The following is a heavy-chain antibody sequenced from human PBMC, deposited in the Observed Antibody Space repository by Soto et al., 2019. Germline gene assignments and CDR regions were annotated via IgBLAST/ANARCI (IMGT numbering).Heavy chain of an antibody. Sequence: GGSLRLSCAASGFTVSSNYMSWVRQAPGKGLEWVSVIHPGGGTYYADSVKGRFTISRDSSKNTLHLQMNSLRAEDTAVYYCARDVERHIYAALLIDWGQGTLVTVSS. CDR3: ARDVERHIYAALLID. V-gene: IGHV3-53*01. D-gene: IGHD3-16*01. CDR1: GFTVSSNY. CDR2: IHPGGGT. J-gene: IGHJ4*02.